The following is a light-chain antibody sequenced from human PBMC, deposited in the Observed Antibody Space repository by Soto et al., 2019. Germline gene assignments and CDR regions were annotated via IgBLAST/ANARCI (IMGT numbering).Light chain of an antibody. V-gene: IGLV2-14*01. Sequence: QSALTQPASVSGSPGQSITISCTGTTSDIGHYNYVSWYQHHPGKAPKLMIYEVTNRPSGISKRFSGYKSGNTATLTISGLQDEDEADYYCNSYTSSSTLNVFGTGTKVTV. J-gene: IGLJ1*01. CDR3: NSYTSSSTLNV. CDR1: TSDIGHYNY. CDR2: EVT.